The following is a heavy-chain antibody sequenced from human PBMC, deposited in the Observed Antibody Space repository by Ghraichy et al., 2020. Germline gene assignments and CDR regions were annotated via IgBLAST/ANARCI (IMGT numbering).Heavy chain of an antibody. V-gene: IGHV3-23*01. D-gene: IGHD1-26*01. J-gene: IGHJ5*02. Sequence: GESLNISCAASGFTFSSYAMSWVRQAPGKGLEWVSAISGSGGSTYYADSVKGRFTISRDNSKNTLYLQMNSLRAEDTAVYYCAKDPEWEPRFLGWFDPWGQGTLVTVSS. CDR2: ISGSGGST. CDR3: AKDPEWEPRFLGWFDP. CDR1: GFTFSSYA.